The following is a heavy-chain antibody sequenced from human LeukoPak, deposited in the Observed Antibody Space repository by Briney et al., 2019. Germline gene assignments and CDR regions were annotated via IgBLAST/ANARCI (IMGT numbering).Heavy chain of an antibody. CDR2: ISGSGGST. Sequence: GGSLRLSCAASGLTFSSYAMSWVRQDPGERLEWVSAISGSGGSTYYADSVKGRFTISRDNSKNTLYLQMNSLRAEDTAVYYCAKDPGLNWFDPWGQGTLVTVSS. J-gene: IGHJ5*02. V-gene: IGHV3-23*01. CDR1: GLTFSSYA. CDR3: AKDPGLNWFDP.